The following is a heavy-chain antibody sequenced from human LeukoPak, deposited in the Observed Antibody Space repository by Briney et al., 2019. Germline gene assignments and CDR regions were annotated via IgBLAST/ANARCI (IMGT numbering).Heavy chain of an antibody. CDR2: ISWNSGSI. CDR1: GFTFDDYA. Sequence: GGSLRLSCAASGFTFDDYAMHWVRQAPGKGLEWVSGISWNSGSIGYADSVKGRFTISRDNAKNSLYLQMNSLRAEDTALYYCAKDFYSGSSTSYWYFDLWGRGTLVTVSS. V-gene: IGHV3-9*01. D-gene: IGHD1-26*01. J-gene: IGHJ2*01. CDR3: AKDFYSGSSTSYWYFDL.